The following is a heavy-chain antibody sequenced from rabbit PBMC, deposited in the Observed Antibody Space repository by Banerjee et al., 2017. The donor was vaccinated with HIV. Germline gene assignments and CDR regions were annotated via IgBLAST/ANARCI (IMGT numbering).Heavy chain of an antibody. CDR3: ARGAGSAGSGYEL. J-gene: IGHJ4*01. V-gene: IGHV1S40*01. Sequence: QSLEESGGDLVKPGASLTLTCTASGFSFSSSHYMCWVRQAPGKGLEWIACIYTVHSSTYYASWAKGRFTISETSSTTVTLQMTSLTAADTATYFCARGAGSAGSGYELWGPGTLVTVS. CDR1: GFSFSSSHY. D-gene: IGHD4-2*01. CDR2: IYTVHSST.